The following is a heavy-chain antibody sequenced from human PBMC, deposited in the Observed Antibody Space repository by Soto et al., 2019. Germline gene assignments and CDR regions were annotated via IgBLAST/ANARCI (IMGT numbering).Heavy chain of an antibody. CDR3: AREFDGVVAMDV. D-gene: IGHD2-2*01. V-gene: IGHV1-2*02. CDR1: GYTFTGYY. J-gene: IGHJ6*02. Sequence: ASVKVSCKASGYTFTGYYMHWVRQAPGQGLEWMGWINPNSGGTNYAQKFQGRVTMTRDTSISTAYMELSRLRSDDTAVYYCAREFDGVVAMDVWGQGTTVTVSS. CDR2: INPNSGGT.